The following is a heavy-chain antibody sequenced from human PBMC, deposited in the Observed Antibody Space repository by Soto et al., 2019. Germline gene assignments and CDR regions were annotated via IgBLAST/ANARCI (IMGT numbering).Heavy chain of an antibody. J-gene: IGHJ4*02. Sequence: EVQLVETGGGLIQPGGSLRLSCAASGFTVSSNYMSWVRQAPGKGLEWVSVIYSGGSTYYADSVKGRFTISRDNSKNTLYLQMNSLRAEDTAVYYCARSPQKYSSSWYDYWGQGTLVTVSS. D-gene: IGHD6-13*01. CDR2: IYSGGST. V-gene: IGHV3-53*02. CDR3: ARSPQKYSSSWYDY. CDR1: GFTVSSNY.